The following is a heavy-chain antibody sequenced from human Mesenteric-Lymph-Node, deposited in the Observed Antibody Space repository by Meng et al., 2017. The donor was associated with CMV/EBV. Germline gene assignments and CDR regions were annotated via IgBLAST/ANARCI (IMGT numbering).Heavy chain of an antibody. CDR2: ITWNSDSI. V-gene: IGHV3-9*01. D-gene: IGHD1-1*01. Sequence: SLKISCAASGFIFDDCAMHWVRQAPGKGLEWVSGITWNSDSIGYADSVKGRFTISRDNAKNSLYLQMDSLRAEDTALYYCAKDTNFSYYYGMDVWGQGTTVTVSS. J-gene: IGHJ6*02. CDR3: AKDTNFSYYYGMDV. CDR1: GFIFDDCA.